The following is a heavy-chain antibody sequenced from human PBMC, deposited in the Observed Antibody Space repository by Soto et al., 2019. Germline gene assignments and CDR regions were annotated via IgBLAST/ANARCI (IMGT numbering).Heavy chain of an antibody. Sequence: PSQTLSLTCVGSGDTVSSNSVAWNWVRQSPSRGLEWLGRTYYRSRWYSEYAVSVRSRIDINADTSKNQVSLQLNSVTPEDTAVYYCARSEEDSDYYYYGMDVWGQGTTVTVSS. V-gene: IGHV6-1*01. CDR3: ARSEEDSDYYYYGMDV. D-gene: IGHD2-15*01. CDR1: GDTVSSNSVA. J-gene: IGHJ6*02. CDR2: TYYRSRWYS.